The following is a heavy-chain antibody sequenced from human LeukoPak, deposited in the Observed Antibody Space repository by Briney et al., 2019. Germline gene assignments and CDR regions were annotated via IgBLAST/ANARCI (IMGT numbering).Heavy chain of an antibody. V-gene: IGHV4-59*01. CDR1: GGSISSYY. Sequence: PSETLSLTCTVSGGSISSYYWSWLRQPPGKGLEWIGYTHYSGTNYNPSLKSRVTISADTSKNQFSLKLSSVTAADTAVYYCARGISYYDSSGIDYWGQGTLVTVSS. CDR3: ARGISYYDSSGIDY. J-gene: IGHJ4*02. D-gene: IGHD3-22*01. CDR2: THYSGT.